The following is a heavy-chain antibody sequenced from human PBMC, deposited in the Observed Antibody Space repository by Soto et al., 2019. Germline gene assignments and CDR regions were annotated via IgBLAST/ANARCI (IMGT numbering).Heavy chain of an antibody. CDR2: VIPNFETT. D-gene: IGHD5-18*01. CDR1: GGTFNSFA. CDR3: ARDQGLYVHTGMVIDYYGMDV. Sequence: QVQLVQSGAEVKKPGSSVKVSCNTSGGTFNSFAISWVRQALGQGLEWMGGVIPNFETTYYAQKFQGRLTIAAAESTATAYMELSSLRSEDTAVYYCARDQGLYVHTGMVIDYYGMDVWGQGTTVTVSS. J-gene: IGHJ6*02. V-gene: IGHV1-69*01.